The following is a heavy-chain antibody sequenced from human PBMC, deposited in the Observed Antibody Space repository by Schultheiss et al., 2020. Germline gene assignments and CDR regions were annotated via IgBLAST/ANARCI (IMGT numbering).Heavy chain of an antibody. D-gene: IGHD3-10*01. CDR1: GFTFSSYG. CDR3: ARVVFDAFDI. Sequence: GGSLRLSCAASGFTFSSYGMNWVRQAPGKGLEWVTSISSSSSYIYYADSVKGRFTISRDNAKNSLYLQMNSLRAEDTAVYYCARVVFDAFDIWGQGTMVTVSS. J-gene: IGHJ3*02. V-gene: IGHV3-21*01. CDR2: ISSSSSYI.